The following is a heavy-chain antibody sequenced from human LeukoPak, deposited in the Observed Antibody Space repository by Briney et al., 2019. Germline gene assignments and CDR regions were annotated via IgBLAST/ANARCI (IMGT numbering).Heavy chain of an antibody. J-gene: IGHJ4*02. CDR1: GFTFSSYA. D-gene: IGHD2-2*01. Sequence: WGSLRLSCAASGFTFSSYAMSWVRQAPGKGLEWVSAISGSGGSTYYADSVKGRFTISRDNSKNTLYLQMNSLRAEDTAVYYCAKDGYCSSTSCYPAPYWGQGTLVTVSS. V-gene: IGHV3-23*01. CDR3: AKDGYCSSTSCYPAPY. CDR2: ISGSGGST.